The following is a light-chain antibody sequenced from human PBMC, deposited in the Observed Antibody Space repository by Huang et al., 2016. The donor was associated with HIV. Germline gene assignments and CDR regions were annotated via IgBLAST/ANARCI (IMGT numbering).Light chain of an antibody. CDR3: QQSYYFPQT. CDR2: ATS. J-gene: IGKJ2*01. V-gene: IGKV1-39*01. Sequence: DIQMTQSPSSLSASVGDRVTVTCRASQRIDAYLNWYQYKPGRAPKLVIFATSDLQSGVPSRFSGSRSGTTFTLTISSLQPQDFATYFCQQSYYFPQTFGQGTKVEMK. CDR1: QRIDAY.